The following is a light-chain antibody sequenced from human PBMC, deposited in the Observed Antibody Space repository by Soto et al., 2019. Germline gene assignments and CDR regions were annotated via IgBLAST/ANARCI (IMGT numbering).Light chain of an antibody. V-gene: IGKV1-5*03. Sequence: IQMTQSPSTLSASVGDTVTITCRASESIYSWLAWYKQIPGKAPQLLIYKTSTLQGGVPARFSGSGSGAEYTLTISSLQPDDFPTYYCQEYNTNSLTFGQATTV. CDR1: ESIYSW. CDR2: KTS. CDR3: QEYNTNSLT. J-gene: IGKJ1*01.